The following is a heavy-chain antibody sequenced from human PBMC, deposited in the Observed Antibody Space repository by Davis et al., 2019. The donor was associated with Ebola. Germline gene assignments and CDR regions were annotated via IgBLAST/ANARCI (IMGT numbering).Heavy chain of an antibody. CDR2: ISGSGGST. V-gene: IGHV3-23*01. J-gene: IGHJ4*02. D-gene: IGHD4-17*01. Sequence: PGGSLRLSCAASGFTFSSYAMSWVRQAPGKGLEWVSAISGSGGSTYYADSVKGRFTISRDNSKNTLYLQMNSLRAEDTAVYYCAKTDPPKMTTVTTWNFDYWGQGTLVTVSS. CDR1: GFTFSSYA. CDR3: AKTDPPKMTTVTTWNFDY.